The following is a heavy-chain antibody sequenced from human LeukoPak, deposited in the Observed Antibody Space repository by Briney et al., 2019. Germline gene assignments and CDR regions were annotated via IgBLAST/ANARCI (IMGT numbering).Heavy chain of an antibody. CDR1: GGSISSYY. CDR3: ARSGSRRYYDFWSGSYYFDY. J-gene: IGHJ4*02. V-gene: IGHV4-59*08. CDR2: IYYSGST. D-gene: IGHD3-3*01. Sequence: SETLSLTCTVSGGSISSYYWSWIRQPPGKGLEWIGYIYYSGSTNYNPSLKSRVTISVDTSKNQLSLKLSSVTAADTAVYYCARSGSRRYYDFWSGSYYFDYWGQGTLVTVSS.